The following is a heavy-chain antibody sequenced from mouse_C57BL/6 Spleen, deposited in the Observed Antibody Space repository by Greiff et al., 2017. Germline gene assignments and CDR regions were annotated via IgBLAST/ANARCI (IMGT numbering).Heavy chain of an antibody. D-gene: IGHD1-1*01. V-gene: IGHV1-18*01. Sequence: VQLKESGPELVKPGASVKIPCKASGYTFTDYNMDWVKQSHGKSLEWIGDINPNNGGTIYNQKFKGKATLTVDKSSSTAYMELRSLTSEDTAVYYCARKWYYGSRSYWYFDVWGTGTTVTVSS. CDR2: INPNNGGT. CDR3: ARKWYYGSRSYWYFDV. CDR1: GYTFTDYN. J-gene: IGHJ1*03.